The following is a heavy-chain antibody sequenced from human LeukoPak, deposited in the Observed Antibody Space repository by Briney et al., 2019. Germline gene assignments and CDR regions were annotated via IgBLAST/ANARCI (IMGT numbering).Heavy chain of an antibody. Sequence: GGSLRLSCAASGFTFSSYAMSWVRQAPGKGLEWASAISGSGGSTYYADSVKGRFTISRDNSKNTLYLQMNSLRAEDTAVYYCAKDGTYYDFSYYYYGMDVWGQGTTVTVSS. D-gene: IGHD3-3*01. J-gene: IGHJ6*02. V-gene: IGHV3-23*01. CDR1: GFTFSSYA. CDR2: ISGSGGST. CDR3: AKDGTYYDFSYYYYGMDV.